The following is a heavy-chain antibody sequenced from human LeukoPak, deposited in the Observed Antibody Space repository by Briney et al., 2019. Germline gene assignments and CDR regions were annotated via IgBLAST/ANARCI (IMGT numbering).Heavy chain of an antibody. Sequence: GGSLRLSCAASGFTFSSYAMHWVRQAPGKGLEWVAVISYDGSNKYYADSVKGRFTISRDNSKNTLYLQMNSLRAEDTAVYYCARALIVVVPAATTDAFDIWGQGTMVTVSS. CDR3: ARALIVVVPAATTDAFDI. CDR2: ISYDGSNK. D-gene: IGHD2-2*01. J-gene: IGHJ3*02. CDR1: GFTFSSYA. V-gene: IGHV3-30-3*01.